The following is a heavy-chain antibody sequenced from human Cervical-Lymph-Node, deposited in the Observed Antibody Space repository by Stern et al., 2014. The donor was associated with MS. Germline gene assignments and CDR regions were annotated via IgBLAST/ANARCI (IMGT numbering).Heavy chain of an antibody. CDR1: GDTFTSYY. V-gene: IGHV1-46*01. D-gene: IGHD6-13*01. J-gene: IGHJ4*02. CDR3: ATYSSTWSPPWY. Sequence: VQLVESGAEVKKPGASVKVSCKASGDTFTSYYMHWVRQAPGQGLEWMGIINPSCCSTHYAQKFQGRVTMTRDTSTSTVYMELSSLRSEDTAVYYCATYSSTWSPPWYWGQGTLVTVSS. CDR2: INPSCCST.